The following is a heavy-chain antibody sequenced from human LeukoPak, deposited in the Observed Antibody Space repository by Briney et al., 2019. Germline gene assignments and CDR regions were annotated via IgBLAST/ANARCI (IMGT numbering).Heavy chain of an antibody. CDR1: GGSISSYY. CDR3: ARGRVSSSTWYSTYYYFFYMDF. V-gene: IGHV4-59*01. J-gene: IGHJ6*03. D-gene: IGHD4-11*01. Sequence: SETLSLTCTVSGGSISSYYWNWIRQPPGKGLEWIGYIYYSGSTNYNPSLKSRVTISLDTSKNQFPLKLSSVTAADTAVYFCARGRVSSSTWYSTYYYFFYMDFWGKGTTVTVSS. CDR2: IYYSGST.